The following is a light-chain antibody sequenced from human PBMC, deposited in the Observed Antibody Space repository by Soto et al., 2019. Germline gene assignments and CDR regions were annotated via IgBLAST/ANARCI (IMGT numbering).Light chain of an antibody. CDR1: NSDVGSFNL. CDR3: SSYAGYSPLWV. V-gene: IGLV2-23*02. CDR2: EVS. J-gene: IGLJ3*02. Sequence: QSVLTQPASVSGSPGQSITISCTGTNSDVGSFNLVSWYQHHPGKAPELILYEVSQRPSGVSSRFSGSKSGNTASLTISGLQAEDEADYYCSSYAGYSPLWVFGGGTKLTVL.